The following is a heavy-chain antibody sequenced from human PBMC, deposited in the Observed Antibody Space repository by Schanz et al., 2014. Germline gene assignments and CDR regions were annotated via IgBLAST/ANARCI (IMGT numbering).Heavy chain of an antibody. J-gene: IGHJ4*02. CDR2: ISGTTTYT. CDR3: ARGTDWNLHY. D-gene: IGHD1-1*01. Sequence: QVQLVESGGGLVQPGGSLRLSCAASGFTFSDYYMSWIRQAPGKGLEWVSYISGTTTYTNYADSVKGRFTVSRDSGQNSLYLQMNSLRAGDTAVYYCARGTDWNLHYWGQGALVTVSS. CDR1: GFTFSDYY. V-gene: IGHV3-11*06.